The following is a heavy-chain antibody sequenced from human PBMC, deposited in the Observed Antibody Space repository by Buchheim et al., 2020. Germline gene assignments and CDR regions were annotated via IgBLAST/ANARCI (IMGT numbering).Heavy chain of an antibody. CDR1: GGSFSGYY. D-gene: IGHD2-2*01. CDR3: ARGPCSSTSCYYYYYGMDV. V-gene: IGHV4-34*01. Sequence: QVQLQQWGAGLLKPSETLSLTCAVYGGSFSGYYWSWIRQPPGKGLEWIGEINHSGSTNYNPSLKSRVTISVDTSKNQFSLKLSSVTAADTAVYYCARGPCSSTSCYYYYYGMDVWGQGTT. CDR2: INHSGST. J-gene: IGHJ6*02.